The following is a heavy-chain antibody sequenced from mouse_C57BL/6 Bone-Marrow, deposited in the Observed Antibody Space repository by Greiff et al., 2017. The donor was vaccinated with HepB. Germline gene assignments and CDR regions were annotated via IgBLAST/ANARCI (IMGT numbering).Heavy chain of an antibody. CDR2: IDPENGDT. CDR1: GFNIKDDY. J-gene: IGHJ3*01. V-gene: IGHV14-4*01. Sequence: EVQLQQSGAELVRPGASVKLSCTASGFNIKDDYMHWVKQRPEQGLEWIGWIDPENGDTEYASKFQGKATITADTSSNTAYLQLSSLTSEDTAVYYCTTPYYAWFAYWGQGTLVTVSA. D-gene: IGHD1-1*01. CDR3: TTPYYAWFAY.